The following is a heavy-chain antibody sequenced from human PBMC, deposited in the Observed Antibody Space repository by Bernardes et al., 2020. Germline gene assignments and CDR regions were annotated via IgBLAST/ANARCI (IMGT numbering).Heavy chain of an antibody. J-gene: IGHJ6*02. D-gene: IGHD3-10*01. CDR3: ARLTMVQGVMVFDYYYYGMDV. CDR2: IDWDDDK. V-gene: IGHV2-70*01. Sequence: SGPTLVKPTQTLTLTCTFSGFSLSTSGMCVSWIRQPPGKALEWLALIDWDDDKYYSTSLKTRLTISKDTSKNQVVLTMTNMDPVDTATYYCARLTMVQGVMVFDYYYYGMDVWGQGTTVTVSS. CDR1: GFSLSTSGMC.